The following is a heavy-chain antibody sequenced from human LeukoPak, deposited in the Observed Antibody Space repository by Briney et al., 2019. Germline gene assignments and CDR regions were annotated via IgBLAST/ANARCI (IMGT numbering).Heavy chain of an antibody. Sequence: SQTLSLTCTVSGGPISSGSYYWSWIRQPAGKGLEWIGRIYTSGSTNYNPSLKSRVTISVDTSKNQFSLKLSSVTAADTAVYYCAREVAARPPYYYYYMDVWGKGTTVTVSS. CDR1: GGPISSGSYY. CDR3: AREVAARPPYYYYYMDV. D-gene: IGHD6-6*01. CDR2: IYTSGST. V-gene: IGHV4-61*02. J-gene: IGHJ6*03.